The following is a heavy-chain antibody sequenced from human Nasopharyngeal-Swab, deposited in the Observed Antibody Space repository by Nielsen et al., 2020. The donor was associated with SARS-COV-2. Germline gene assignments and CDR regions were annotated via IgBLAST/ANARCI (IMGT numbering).Heavy chain of an antibody. CDR3: ARYGERITIFGVVIKEAFDI. J-gene: IGHJ3*02. Sequence: WIRQPPGKGLEWIGYISYRGSTYYNPSLKSRVTISVDTSKNQFSLKLSSVTAADTAVYYCARYGERITIFGVVIKEAFDIWGQGTMVTVSS. V-gene: IGHV4-30-4*01. CDR2: ISYRGST. D-gene: IGHD3-3*01.